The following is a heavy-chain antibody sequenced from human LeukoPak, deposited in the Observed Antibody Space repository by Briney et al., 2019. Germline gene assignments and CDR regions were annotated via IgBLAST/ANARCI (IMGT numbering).Heavy chain of an antibody. D-gene: IGHD3-16*01. CDR2: ISAKSENR. CDR3: ARDLGGSKGGLDV. Sequence: GRSLRLSCAASGFTFSNFGMNWVRQAPGKGLEWISYISAKSENRYYADSMKGRFTISRDKGKNSLYLQMSSLRDEDTGVYYCARDLGGSKGGLDVWGQGTTVTVS. CDR1: GFTFSNFG. J-gene: IGHJ6*02. V-gene: IGHV3-48*02.